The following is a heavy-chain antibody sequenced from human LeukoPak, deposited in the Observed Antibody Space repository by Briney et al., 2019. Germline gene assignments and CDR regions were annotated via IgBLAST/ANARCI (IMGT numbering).Heavy chain of an antibody. Sequence: SETLSLTCAVYGGSFSGYYWSWIRQPAGKGLEWIGRHYSSGRTTYNPSLKSRVTMSADTSTNQLSLNLTSVTAADTAVYYCARDSGTSGEVKFDPWGQGTLVTVSS. CDR3: ARDSGTSGEVKFDP. V-gene: IGHV4-4*07. CDR2: HYSSGRT. CDR1: GGSFSGYY. J-gene: IGHJ5*02. D-gene: IGHD3-10*01.